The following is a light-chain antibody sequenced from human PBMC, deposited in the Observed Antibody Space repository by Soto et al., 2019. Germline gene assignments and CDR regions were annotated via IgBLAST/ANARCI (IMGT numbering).Light chain of an antibody. V-gene: IGKV1-5*01. CDR2: DVS. Sequence: DIQMTQSPSSVSASVGDRVTITCRASQGINSWLAWYQQKPGKAPKLLIYDVSSLQSGVPSRFSGSGSGTEFTLTISSLQPDDFATYYCQHYKMYSPWTFGQGTKVDIK. J-gene: IGKJ1*01. CDR1: QGINSW. CDR3: QHYKMYSPWT.